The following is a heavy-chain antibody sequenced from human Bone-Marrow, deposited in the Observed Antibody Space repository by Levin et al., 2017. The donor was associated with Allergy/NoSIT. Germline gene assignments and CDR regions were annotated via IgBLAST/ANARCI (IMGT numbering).Heavy chain of an antibody. Sequence: GGSLRLSCSASGFTFSSYSLNWVRQAPGKGLEWIAAISASGGGDTTYYGDSVKGRFIISRDNSKNTLYLQMSSLRAEDTAVYYCAKDLVSYNWNHADYWGQGTLVTVSS. CDR3: AKDLVSYNWNHADY. D-gene: IGHD1-14*01. CDR2: ISASGGGDTT. V-gene: IGHV3-23*01. J-gene: IGHJ4*02. CDR1: GFTFSSYS.